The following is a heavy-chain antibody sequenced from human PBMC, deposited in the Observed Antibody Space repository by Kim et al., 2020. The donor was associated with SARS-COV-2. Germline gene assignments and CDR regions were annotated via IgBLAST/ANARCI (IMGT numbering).Heavy chain of an antibody. Sequence: ASVKVSCKASGYTFTGYYMHWVRQAPGQGLEWMGRINPNSGGTNYAQKFQGRVTMTRDTSISTAYMELSRLRSDDTAVYYCARAVQKYCSSTSCYAVDYWGQGTLVTVSS. CDR3: ARAVQKYCSSTSCYAVDY. D-gene: IGHD2-2*01. CDR1: GYTFTGYY. J-gene: IGHJ4*02. CDR2: INPNSGGT. V-gene: IGHV1-2*06.